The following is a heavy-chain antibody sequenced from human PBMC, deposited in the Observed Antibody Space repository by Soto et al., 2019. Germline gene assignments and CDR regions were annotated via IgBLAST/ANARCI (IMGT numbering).Heavy chain of an antibody. J-gene: IGHJ4*02. D-gene: IGHD2-2*01. CDR1: GFTFSDYY. V-gene: IGHV3-11*01. CDR2: ISSSGSTI. Sequence: PGGFLRLSCAASGFTFSDYYMSWIRPAPGKGLEWVSYISSSGSTIYYADSVKGRFTISRDDAKNSLYLQMNSLRAEDTAVYYCARSGGGRGDHCSSTSCPFDYWGQGTLVTVSS. CDR3: ARSGGGRGDHCSSTSCPFDY.